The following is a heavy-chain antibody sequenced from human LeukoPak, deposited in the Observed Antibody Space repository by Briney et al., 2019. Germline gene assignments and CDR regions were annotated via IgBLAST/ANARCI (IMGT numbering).Heavy chain of an antibody. D-gene: IGHD2-21*02. Sequence: GGSLRLSCAASGFTFSSYAMHWVRQAPGKGLEWVAVISYDGSNKYYADSVKGRFTIPRDNSKNTLYLQMNSLRAEDTAVYYCARDLEGDQAPFYYYYGTDVWGQGTTVTVSS. CDR2: ISYDGSNK. CDR1: GFTFSSYA. CDR3: ARDLEGDQAPFYYYYGTDV. J-gene: IGHJ6*02. V-gene: IGHV3-30-3*01.